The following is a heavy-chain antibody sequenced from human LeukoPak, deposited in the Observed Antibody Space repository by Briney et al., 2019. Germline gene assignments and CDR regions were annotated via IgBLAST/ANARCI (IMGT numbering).Heavy chain of an antibody. CDR2: INHSGST. V-gene: IGHV4-34*01. CDR3: AKHYMGSSYNRGCDC. Sequence: SETLSLTCAVYGGYYWSWIRQPPGKGLEWIGEINHSGSTNYNPSLKSRVTISVDTSKNQFSLRLSSVTAADTAVYYCAKHYMGSSYNRGCDCWGQGTQVTVSS. CDR1: GGYY. J-gene: IGHJ4*02. D-gene: IGHD3-10*01.